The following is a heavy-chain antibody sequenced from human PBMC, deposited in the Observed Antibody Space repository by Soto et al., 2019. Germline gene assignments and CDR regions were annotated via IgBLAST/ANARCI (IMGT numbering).Heavy chain of an antibody. J-gene: IGHJ6*03. V-gene: IGHV3-49*03. CDR1: GFTFGDYA. CDR2: IRSKAYGGTT. CDR3: TRGASTGTTGYYYYMDV. D-gene: IGHD1-1*01. Sequence: GGSLRLSCTAPGFTFGDYAMSWFRQAPGKGLEWVGFIRSKAYGGTTEYAASVKGRFTISRDDSKSIAYLQMNSLKTEDTAVYYCTRGASTGTTGYYYYMDVWGKGTTVTVSS.